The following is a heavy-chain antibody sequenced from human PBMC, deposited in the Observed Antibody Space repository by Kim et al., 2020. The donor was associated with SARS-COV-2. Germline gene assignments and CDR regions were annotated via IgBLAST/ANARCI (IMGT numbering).Heavy chain of an antibody. CDR2: ISAYNGNT. D-gene: IGHD6-19*01. CDR1: GYTFTSYG. V-gene: IGHV1-18*01. Sequence: ASVKVSCKASGYTFTSYGISWVRQAPGQGLEWMGWISAYNGNTNYAQKLQGRVTMTTDTSTSTAYMELRSLRSDDTAVYYCARESGGSGWYGGADYWGQGTLVTVSS. J-gene: IGHJ4*02. CDR3: ARESGGSGWYGGADY.